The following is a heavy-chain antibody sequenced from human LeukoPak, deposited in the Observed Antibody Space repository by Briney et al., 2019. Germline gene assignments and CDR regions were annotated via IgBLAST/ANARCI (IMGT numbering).Heavy chain of an antibody. CDR3: ARVAGNNRQGADY. V-gene: IGHV4-38-2*01. CDR1: GDSVNRIYH. CDR2: IDERGTT. J-gene: IGHJ4*02. Sequence: SETLSLTCEVSGDSVNRIYHWGWIRQSPGKGLEWIATIDERGTTYYNPSLRGRVTISVDTSKNHFSLRLTSVTAADAALYYCARVAGNNRQGADYWGQGLLVTVSS. D-gene: IGHD1-14*01.